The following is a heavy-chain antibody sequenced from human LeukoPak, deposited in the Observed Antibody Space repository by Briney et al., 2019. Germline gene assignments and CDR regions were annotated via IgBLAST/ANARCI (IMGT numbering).Heavy chain of an antibody. V-gene: IGHV4-34*01. CDR2: INHSGST. CDR3: ARSFRRRVLRYFDWPTRPQDV. Sequence: SETLSLTCAVYGGSFSGYYWSWIRQPPGKGLEWIGEINHSGSTNYNPSLKSRVTISVDTSKNQFSLKLSSVTAADTAVYYCARSFRRRVLRYFDWPTRPQDVWGKGTTVTVSS. D-gene: IGHD3-9*01. CDR1: GGSFSGYY. J-gene: IGHJ6*04.